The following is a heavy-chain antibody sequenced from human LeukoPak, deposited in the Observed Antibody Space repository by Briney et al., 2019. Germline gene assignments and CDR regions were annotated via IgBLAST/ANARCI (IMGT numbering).Heavy chain of an antibody. CDR2: ISYDGSNK. CDR3: AKDDAWLRFGE. J-gene: IGHJ4*02. V-gene: IGHV3-30*04. CDR1: GFTFSSYA. D-gene: IGHD3-10*01. Sequence: GRSLRLSCAASGFTFSSYAMHWVRQAPGKGLEWVAVISYDGSNKYYADSVKGRFTISRDNSKNTLYLEVISLTAEDTAVYYCAKDDAWLRFGEWSQGTLVTVSS.